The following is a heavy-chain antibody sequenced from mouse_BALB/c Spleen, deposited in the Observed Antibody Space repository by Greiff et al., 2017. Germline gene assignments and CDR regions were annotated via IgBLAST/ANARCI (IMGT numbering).Heavy chain of an antibody. CDR1: GFAFSSYD. J-gene: IGHJ4*01. CDR3: ARDKITTVVATRAMDY. Sequence: EVMLVDSGGGLVKPGGSLKLSCAASGFAFSSYDMSWVRQTPEKRLEWVAYISSGGGSTYYPDTVKGRFTISRDNAKNTLYLQMSSLKSEDTAMYYCARDKITTVVATRAMDYWGQGTSVTVSS. V-gene: IGHV5-12-1*01. D-gene: IGHD1-1*01. CDR2: ISSGGGST.